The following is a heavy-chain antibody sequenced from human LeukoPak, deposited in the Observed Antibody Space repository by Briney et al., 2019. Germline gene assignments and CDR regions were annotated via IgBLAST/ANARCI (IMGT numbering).Heavy chain of an antibody. CDR2: IYHSGST. Sequence: SETLSLTCAVSGYSISSGYYWGWIRQPPGKGLEWIGSIYHSGSTYYNPSLKSRVTISVDTSKNQFSLKLSSVAAADTAVYYCARGGHSGSYYTFDCWGQGTLVTVSS. CDR3: ARGGHSGSYYTFDC. CDR1: GYSISSGYY. D-gene: IGHD1-26*01. V-gene: IGHV4-38-2*01. J-gene: IGHJ4*02.